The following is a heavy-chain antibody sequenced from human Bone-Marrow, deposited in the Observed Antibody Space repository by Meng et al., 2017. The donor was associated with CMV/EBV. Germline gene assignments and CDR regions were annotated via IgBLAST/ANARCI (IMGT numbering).Heavy chain of an antibody. CDR1: GFIFSAYT. CDR2: ISSSSSYI. Sequence: LSLTCAASGFIFSAYTMSWVRQAPGKGLEWVSSISSSSSYIYYADSVKGRFTISRDNAKNSLYLQMNSLRAEDTAVYYCASETAGTYYFDYWGQGTLVTVSS. D-gene: IGHD6-13*01. J-gene: IGHJ4*02. CDR3: ASETAGTYYFDY. V-gene: IGHV3-21*01.